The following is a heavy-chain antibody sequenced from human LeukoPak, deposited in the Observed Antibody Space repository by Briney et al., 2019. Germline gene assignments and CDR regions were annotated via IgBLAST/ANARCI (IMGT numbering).Heavy chain of an antibody. J-gene: IGHJ4*02. V-gene: IGHV3-30*03. Sequence: GGSLRLSCAASGFTFSSYGMHWVRQAPGKGLEWVAVISYDGSNKYYADSVKGRFTISRDNSKNTLYLQMNSLRAEDTAVYYCARDLSGRYTVDYWGQGTLVTVSS. D-gene: IGHD1-26*01. CDR2: ISYDGSNK. CDR3: ARDLSGRYTVDY. CDR1: GFTFSSYG.